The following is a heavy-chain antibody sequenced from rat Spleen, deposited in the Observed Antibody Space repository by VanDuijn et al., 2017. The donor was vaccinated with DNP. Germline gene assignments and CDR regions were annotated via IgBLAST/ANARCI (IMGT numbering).Heavy chain of an antibody. D-gene: IGHD1-1*01. CDR3: ARMGNYGWFAY. J-gene: IGHJ3*01. V-gene: IGHV4-2*01. CDR1: GFNFNDYW. CDR2: INKDSSTI. Sequence: EVKLVESGGGLVQPGRSLKLSCAASGFNFNDYWMGWVRQAPGKGLEWIGEINKDSSTIKYNPSLKDKFTISRDNAQNTLYLQMSNLGSEDTAIYYCARMGNYGWFAYWGQGTLVTVSS.